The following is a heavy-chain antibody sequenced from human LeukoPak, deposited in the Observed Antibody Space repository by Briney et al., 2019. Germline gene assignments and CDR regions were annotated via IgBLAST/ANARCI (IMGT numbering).Heavy chain of an antibody. CDR1: GGSISSGSYY. Sequence: SGTLSLTCTVSGGSISSGSYYWSWIRQPPGKGLEWIGYIYYSGSTNYNPSLKSRVTISVDTSKNQFSLKLSSVTAADTAVYYCARDGDYVSLDYWGQGTLVTVSS. J-gene: IGHJ4*02. CDR2: IYYSGST. V-gene: IGHV4-61*01. D-gene: IGHD4-17*01. CDR3: ARDGDYVSLDY.